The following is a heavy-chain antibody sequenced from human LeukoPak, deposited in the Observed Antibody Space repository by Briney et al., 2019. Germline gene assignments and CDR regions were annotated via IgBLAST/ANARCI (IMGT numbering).Heavy chain of an antibody. V-gene: IGHV4-39*07. D-gene: IGHD3-22*01. CDR3: ARDFFDNSTDYYLPFDI. J-gene: IGHJ4*02. CDR2: AYYSGST. CDR1: GGSISSSNYY. Sequence: PSETLSLTCTVSGGSISSSNYYWGWIRQPPGKGLQWIGSAYYSGSTYYNPSLKSRVTISVDTSKNQFSLKLSSLTAADTAVYYCARDFFDNSTDYYLPFDIWGQGTLVTVSS.